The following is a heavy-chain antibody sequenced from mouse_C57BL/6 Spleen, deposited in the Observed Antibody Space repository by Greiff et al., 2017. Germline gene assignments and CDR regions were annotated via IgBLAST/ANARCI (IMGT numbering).Heavy chain of an antibody. CDR1: GYTFTDYE. J-gene: IGHJ2*01. CDR2: IDPETGGT. V-gene: IGHV1-15*01. CDR3: TRGGLRTSYYFDY. Sequence: QVQLQQSGAELVRPGASVTLSCKASGYTFTDYEMHWVKQTPVHGLAWIGAIDPETGGTAYNQKFKGKAILTADKSSSTAYMELRSLTSEDSAVYYCTRGGLRTSYYFDYWGQGTTLTVSS. D-gene: IGHD2-4*01.